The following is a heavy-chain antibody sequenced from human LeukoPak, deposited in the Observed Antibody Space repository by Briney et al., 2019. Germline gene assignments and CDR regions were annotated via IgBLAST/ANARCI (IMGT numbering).Heavy chain of an antibody. V-gene: IGHV5-51*01. CDR3: ATLQCSGGSCYSGSGGYYGMDV. Sequence: GESLKISCNGSGYSFTSYWIGWVRQMPGKSLEWMGSIYPGDSDTRYSPSFQGQVTISADKSISTAYLQWSSLKASDTAMYYCATLQCSGGSCYSGSGGYYGMDVWGQGTTVTVSS. J-gene: IGHJ6*02. CDR2: IYPGDSDT. D-gene: IGHD2-15*01. CDR1: GYSFTSYW.